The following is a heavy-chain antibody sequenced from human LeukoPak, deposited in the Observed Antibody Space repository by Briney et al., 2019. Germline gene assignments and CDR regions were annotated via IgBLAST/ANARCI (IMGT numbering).Heavy chain of an antibody. CDR3: AKDREVASAGAADS. J-gene: IGHJ4*02. CDR1: GFTFSSHG. V-gene: IGHV3-23*01. D-gene: IGHD6-13*01. CDR2: ISSSGSTT. Sequence: EGSLRLSCAASGFTFSSHGMSWVRQAPGKGLEWVSAISSSGSTTYYADSVKGRFTISRDNSKNTLYLQMDSLRAEDTAIYSCAKDREVASAGAADSWGQGTQVTVSS.